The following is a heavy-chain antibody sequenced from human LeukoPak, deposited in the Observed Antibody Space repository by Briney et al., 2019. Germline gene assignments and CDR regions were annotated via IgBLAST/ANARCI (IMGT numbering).Heavy chain of an antibody. CDR1: GFTFSNFA. CDR2: ISSSGSTI. Sequence: GGSLRLSCAASGFTFSNFAMGWVRQAPGKGLEWVSYISSSGSTIYYADSVKGRFTISRDNAKNSLYLQMNSLRAEDTAVYYCAKDRCRGYSYYNWGQGTLVTVSS. J-gene: IGHJ4*02. CDR3: AKDRCRGYSYYN. D-gene: IGHD5-18*01. V-gene: IGHV3-48*04.